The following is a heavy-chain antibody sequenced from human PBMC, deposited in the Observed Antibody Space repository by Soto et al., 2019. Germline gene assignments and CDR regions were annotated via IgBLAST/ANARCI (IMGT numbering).Heavy chain of an antibody. J-gene: IGHJ5*02. CDR3: ARLHCSGGSCYDLANWFDP. CDR1: GGSISSYY. D-gene: IGHD2-15*01. Sequence: PSETLSLTSTVYGGSISSYYWSWIRQPPGKGLEWIGYIYYSGSTNYNPSLKSRVTISVDTSKNQFSLKLSSVTAADTAVYYCARLHCSGGSCYDLANWFDPWGQGTLVTVSS. CDR2: IYYSGST. V-gene: IGHV4-59*08.